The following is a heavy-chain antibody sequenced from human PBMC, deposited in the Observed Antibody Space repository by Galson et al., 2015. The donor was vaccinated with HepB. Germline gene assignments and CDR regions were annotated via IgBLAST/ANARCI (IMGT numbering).Heavy chain of an antibody. V-gene: IGHV3-7*03. CDR1: GFTFSGYW. CDR2: IDQDESEK. CDR3: ARRLFQFDY. Sequence: SLRLSCATSGFTFSGYWMTWVRQAPGKGLEWVANIDQDESEKYYVDSVKGRFTISRDNAKNSLYLQMNSQRADDTAVYYCARRLFQFDYWGQGTVVTVSS. J-gene: IGHJ4*02. D-gene: IGHD3-22*01.